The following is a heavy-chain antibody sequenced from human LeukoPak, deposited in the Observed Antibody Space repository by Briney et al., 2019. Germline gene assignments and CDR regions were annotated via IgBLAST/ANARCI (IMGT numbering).Heavy chain of an antibody. J-gene: IGHJ5*02. Sequence: SETLSLTCAVSGGSISSSNWWSWVRQPPGKGLEWIGEIYHSGNTNYNPSLKSRVTISVDTSKNQFSLKLSSVTAADTAVYYCAVYYSSSSGNWFDPWGQGTLVTVSS. D-gene: IGHD6-6*01. CDR2: IYHSGNT. CDR3: AVYYSSSSGNWFDP. V-gene: IGHV4-4*02. CDR1: GGSISSSNW.